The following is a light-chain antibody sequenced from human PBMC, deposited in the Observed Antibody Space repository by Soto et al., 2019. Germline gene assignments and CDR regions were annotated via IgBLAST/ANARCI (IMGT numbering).Light chain of an antibody. Sequence: EIVLTQSPATLSLSPGERATLSCRASQSVRSYLAWYQQKPGQAPRLLIYDASNRATGIPARFSGSGSGTDFTRTISSLEPEDFAVYYCQQRSNWPPTFGQGTRLEIK. J-gene: IGKJ5*01. CDR3: QQRSNWPPT. CDR2: DAS. V-gene: IGKV3-11*01. CDR1: QSVRSY.